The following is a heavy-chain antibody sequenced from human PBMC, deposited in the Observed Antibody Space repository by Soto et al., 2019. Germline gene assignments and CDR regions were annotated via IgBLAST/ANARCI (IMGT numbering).Heavy chain of an antibody. Sequence: EMQLVESGGGLVKPGGALRVSCTASGPTFNNAWMSWVRPAPGKGLEWVGRIKGNIDGGTTDYAAPVKGRFTISRDHSTNTLFLQMNSLKTEDTAVYYCTAGGARGTHYGLDVWGQGTTVTVSS. J-gene: IGHJ6*02. CDR1: GPTFNNAW. CDR2: IKGNIDGGTT. V-gene: IGHV3-15*01. D-gene: IGHD3-10*01. CDR3: TAGGARGTHYGLDV.